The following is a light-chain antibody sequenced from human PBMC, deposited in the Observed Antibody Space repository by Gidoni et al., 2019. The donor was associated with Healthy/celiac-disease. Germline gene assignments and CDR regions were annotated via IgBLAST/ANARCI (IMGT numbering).Light chain of an antibody. CDR3: QQYDNLLALT. CDR1: QDISNY. V-gene: IGKV1-33*01. Sequence: DLQMTQSPSSLSASVGDRVTITCQASQDISNYLNLYQQKPGKAPKLLIYDASNLETGVPSRFSGSGSGTDFTFTISSLQPEDIATDYCQQYDNLLALTFGGGTKVEIK. CDR2: DAS. J-gene: IGKJ4*01.